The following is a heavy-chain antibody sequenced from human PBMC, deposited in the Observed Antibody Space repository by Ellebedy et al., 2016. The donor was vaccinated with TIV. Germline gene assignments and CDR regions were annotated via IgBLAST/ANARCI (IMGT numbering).Heavy chain of an antibody. CDR1: GDSVSSNSAA. CDR3: ARRAYYYYGMDV. Sequence: SQTLSLPCAIPGDSVSSNSAAWNWIRQSPSRGLEWLGRTYYRSKWYNDYAVSVKSRITINPDTSKNQFSLQLDSVTPEDTAVYYCARRAYYYYGMDVWGQGTTVTVSS. J-gene: IGHJ6*02. V-gene: IGHV6-1*01. CDR2: TYYRSKWYN.